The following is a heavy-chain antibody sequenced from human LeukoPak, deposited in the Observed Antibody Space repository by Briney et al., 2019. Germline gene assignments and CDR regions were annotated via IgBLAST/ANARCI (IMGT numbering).Heavy chain of an antibody. CDR2: TYHSGST. D-gene: IGHD3-22*01. Sequence: SETLSLTCTVSGYSISSGYYWGWIRQPPGKGLEWIGSTYHSGSTYYNPSLKSRVTISVDTSKNQFSLKLSSVTAADTAVYYCARVQGGYYYDSSGYYHYYYYYYMDVWGKGTTVTVSS. J-gene: IGHJ6*03. V-gene: IGHV4-38-2*02. CDR3: ARVQGGYYYDSSGYYHYYYYYYMDV. CDR1: GYSISSGYY.